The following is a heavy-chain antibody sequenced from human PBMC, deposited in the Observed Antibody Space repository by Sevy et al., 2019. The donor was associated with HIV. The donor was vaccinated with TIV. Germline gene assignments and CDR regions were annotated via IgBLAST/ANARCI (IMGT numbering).Heavy chain of an antibody. D-gene: IGHD1-26*01. Sequence: GGSLRLSCAASGFTFSSYSMNWVRQAPGKGLEWVSSISSSSSYIYYVDSVKGRFTISRDNAKNELYQQMNSLRAEDTAVYYCARDGKIDAFDIWGQGTMVTVSS. CDR2: ISSSSSYI. V-gene: IGHV3-21*01. CDR3: ARDGKIDAFDI. CDR1: GFTFSSYS. J-gene: IGHJ3*02.